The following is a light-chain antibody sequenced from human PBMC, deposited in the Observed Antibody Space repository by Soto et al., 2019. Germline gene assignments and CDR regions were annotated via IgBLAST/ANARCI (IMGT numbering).Light chain of an antibody. J-gene: IGKJ1*01. V-gene: IGKV3-11*01. CDR1: QSVSSY. Sequence: ILLTQSPSTLSVSPGERPTLSCRASQSVSSYLAWYQQKPGQAPRRLIYDASNRATGIPARLSGSGSGTDFTLTISSLEPEDFAVYYCQQRSNWWTFGQGTKVDIK. CDR2: DAS. CDR3: QQRSNWWT.